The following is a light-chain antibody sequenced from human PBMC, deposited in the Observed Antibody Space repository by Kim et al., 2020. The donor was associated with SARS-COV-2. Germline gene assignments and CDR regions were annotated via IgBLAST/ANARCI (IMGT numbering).Light chain of an antibody. Sequence: EIVLTQSPGTLSLSPGERATLSCRASQSVSSSYLVWYQQKPGQAPRLLIYGASSRATGIPDRFSGSGSRTDFTLTISRLEPEDFAVYYCQQYGSSPLLTFGGGTKLEI. V-gene: IGKV3-20*01. CDR1: QSVSSSY. CDR3: QQYGSSPLLT. CDR2: GAS. J-gene: IGKJ4*01.